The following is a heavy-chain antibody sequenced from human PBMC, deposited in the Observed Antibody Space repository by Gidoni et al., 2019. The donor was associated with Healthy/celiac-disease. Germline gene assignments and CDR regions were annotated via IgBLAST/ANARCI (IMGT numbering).Heavy chain of an antibody. J-gene: IGHJ4*02. CDR2: IYYSGST. V-gene: IGHV4-59*01. Sequence: QVQLQESGPGLVKPSETLSLPCTATGGPISSYYWSWIRQPPGKGLEWIRYIYYSGSTNYNPSLKSRVTISVDTSKNQFSLKLSSVTAADTAVYYCASSIAVATIDYWGQGTLVTVSS. CDR1: GGPISSYY. D-gene: IGHD6-19*01. CDR3: ASSIAVATIDY.